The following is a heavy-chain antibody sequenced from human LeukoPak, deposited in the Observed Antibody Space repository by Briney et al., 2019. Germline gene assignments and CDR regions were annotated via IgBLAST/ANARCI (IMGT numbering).Heavy chain of an antibody. CDR1: GGSFSGYY. CDR3: ARDLRGYSYGYYYYYMDV. CDR2: INHSGST. Sequence: SETLSLTCAVYGGSFSGYYWSWIRQPPGKGLEWIGEINHSGSTDYNPSLKSRVTISVDTSKNQFSLKLSSVTAADTAVYYCARDLRGYSYGYYYYYMDVWGKGTTVTVSS. J-gene: IGHJ6*03. D-gene: IGHD5-18*01. V-gene: IGHV4-34*01.